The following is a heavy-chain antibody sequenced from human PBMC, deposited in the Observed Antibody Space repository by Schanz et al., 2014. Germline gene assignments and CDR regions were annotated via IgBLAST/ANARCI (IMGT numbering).Heavy chain of an antibody. D-gene: IGHD3-16*01. CDR2: ISAYTNNT. V-gene: IGHV1-18*01. Sequence: QVQLVQSGAEVKKPGSSVKVSCKASGGTFSSYTISWVRQAPGQGLEWMGRISAYTNNTNYAQKVQGRVTMTTDTSTSTAYMELRSLRSDDTAVYYCVRLDVHDYWGQGTLVTVSA. J-gene: IGHJ4*02. CDR3: VRLDVHDY. CDR1: GGTFSSYT.